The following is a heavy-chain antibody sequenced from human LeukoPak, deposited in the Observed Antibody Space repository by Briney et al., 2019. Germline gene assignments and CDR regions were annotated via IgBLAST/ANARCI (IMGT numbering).Heavy chain of an antibody. J-gene: IGHJ5*02. CDR1: GFTFSDYW. V-gene: IGHV3-7*04. CDR2: IQQDGSEK. Sequence: GGSLRLSCAASGFTFSDYWMSWVRQAPGKGLEWVANIQQDGSEKYYVDSVKGRFTISRDNAKKSLFLQVSSLRGEDTAVYYCARDRGFSYGIDLWGQGTLVTVSS. D-gene: IGHD5-18*01. CDR3: ARDRGFSYGIDL.